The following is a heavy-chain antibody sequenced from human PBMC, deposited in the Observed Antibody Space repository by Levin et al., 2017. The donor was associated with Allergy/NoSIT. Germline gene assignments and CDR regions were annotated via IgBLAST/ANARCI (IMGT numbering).Heavy chain of an antibody. CDR1: GFTVSSNY. V-gene: IGHV3-66*01. CDR3: ARDLWDNWNDGHYFDY. CDR2: IYSGGST. J-gene: IGHJ4*02. D-gene: IGHD1-1*01. Sequence: GESLKISCAASGFTVSSNYMSWVRQAPGKGLEWVSVIYSGGSTYYADSVKGRFTISRDNSKNTLYLQMNSLRAEDTAVYYCARDLWDNWNDGHYFDYWGQGTLVTVSS.